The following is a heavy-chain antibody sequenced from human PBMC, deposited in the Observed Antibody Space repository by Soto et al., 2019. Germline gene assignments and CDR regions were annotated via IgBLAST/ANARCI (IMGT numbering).Heavy chain of an antibody. CDR3: ARHVQGLLWFGELSSYLPPMSLGY. D-gene: IGHD3-10*01. J-gene: IGHJ4*02. Sequence: TSETLSLTCTVSGGSISSSSYYWGWIRQPPGKGLEWIGSIYYSGSTYYNPSLKSRVTISVDTSKNQFSLKLSSVTAADTAVYYCARHVQGLLWFGELSSYLPPMSLGYWGQGTLVTVSS. V-gene: IGHV4-39*01. CDR1: GGSISSSSYY. CDR2: IYYSGST.